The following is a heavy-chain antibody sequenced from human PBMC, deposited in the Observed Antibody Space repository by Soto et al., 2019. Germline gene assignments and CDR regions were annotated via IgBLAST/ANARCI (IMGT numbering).Heavy chain of an antibody. J-gene: IGHJ5*02. Sequence: QVQLQESGPGLVKPSQTLSLTCTVSGGSISSGGYYWSWIRQHPGKGLEWIGYIYYSGSTYYNPSLNSRLTISVDTSKNQFSLKLSSVTAAYTAVYYCARGEASGYGDYDPENWFDPWGQGTLVTVSS. CDR3: ARGEASGYGDYDPENWFDP. V-gene: IGHV4-31*03. D-gene: IGHD4-17*01. CDR1: GGSISSGGYY. CDR2: IYYSGST.